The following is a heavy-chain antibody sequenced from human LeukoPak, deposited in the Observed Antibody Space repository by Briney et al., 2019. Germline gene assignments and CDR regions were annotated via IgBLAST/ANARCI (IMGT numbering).Heavy chain of an antibody. CDR2: ISTSSTYI. D-gene: IGHD1-26*01. V-gene: IGHV3-21*01. CDR1: EFTLRSYS. J-gene: IGHJ4*02. Sequence: PGGSLRLSCAASEFTLRSYSMHWVRQAPGKGRGGVSYISTSSTYIYYADLVRGRFSISRDNDKNSLYLHMNSLKADDTAVYYCARDASGSSIGLIDFWGQGTLVTVSS. CDR3: ARDASGSSIGLIDF.